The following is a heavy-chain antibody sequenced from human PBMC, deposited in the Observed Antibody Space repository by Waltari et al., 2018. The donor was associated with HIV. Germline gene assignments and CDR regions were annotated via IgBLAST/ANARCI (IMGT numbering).Heavy chain of an antibody. V-gene: IGHV1-3*04. CDR3: TRDEFSSWSQSGGMDV. CDR2: INTGNGNT. J-gene: IGHJ6*02. CDR1: GYTFVDYA. D-gene: IGHD6-13*01. Sequence: QVQLVQSGAEGQKPGASVKVSCKTSGYTFVDYAIHWVRQAPGQRLEWMGWINTGNGNTKYSQEFQGRVSITRDTSASTVFMELSRLRSEDTALYYCTRDEFSSWSQSGGMDVWGQGTTVTVS.